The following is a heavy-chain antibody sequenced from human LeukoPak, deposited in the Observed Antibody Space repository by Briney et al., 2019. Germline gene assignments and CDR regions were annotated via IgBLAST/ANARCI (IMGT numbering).Heavy chain of an antibody. J-gene: IGHJ1*01. CDR2: ISNSGTTI. V-gene: IGHV3-11*01. Sequence: GGSLRLSCGVSGFTFSDYYMTWIRQAPGKGLEWVSYISNSGTTIHYVDSVKGRFTISRDNAKNSLYLQMNNLRAEDTAVYYCARDSEYFHHWGQGTLVTVSS. CDR1: GFTFSDYY. CDR3: ARDSEYFHH.